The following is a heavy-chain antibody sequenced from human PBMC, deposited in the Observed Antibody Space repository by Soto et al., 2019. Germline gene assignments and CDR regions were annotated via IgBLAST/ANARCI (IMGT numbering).Heavy chain of an antibody. CDR3: AKDLTRQLAYWLDP. D-gene: IGHD6-6*01. J-gene: IGHJ5*02. V-gene: IGHV1-2*02. CDR2: INAHSGGT. CDR1: GFSFTGYY. Sequence: ASVKVSCKASGFSFTGYYIHWLRQAPGQGLEWMGWINAHSGGTEYAQKFQGRVTLTRDTTIATAYLTLPSLTSDDTARYSCAKDLTRQLAYWLDPWGQGTQVTVSS.